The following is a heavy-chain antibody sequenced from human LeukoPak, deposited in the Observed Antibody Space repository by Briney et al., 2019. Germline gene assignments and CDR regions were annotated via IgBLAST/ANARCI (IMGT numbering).Heavy chain of an antibody. CDR1: GFTFSSYA. Sequence: GGSLRLSCAASGFTFSSYAMHWVRQAPGKGLEWVAVISYDGSNKYYADSVKGRFTISRDNSKNTLYLQMNSLRAEDTAVYYCARDRGSGSFDPWGQGTLVTVSS. J-gene: IGHJ5*02. CDR2: ISYDGSNK. D-gene: IGHD3-10*01. V-gene: IGHV3-30-3*01. CDR3: ARDRGSGSFDP.